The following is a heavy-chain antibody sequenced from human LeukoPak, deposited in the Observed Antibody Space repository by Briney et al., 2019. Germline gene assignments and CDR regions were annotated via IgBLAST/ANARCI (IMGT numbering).Heavy chain of an antibody. CDR1: EFTFSDFH. J-gene: IGHJ4*02. V-gene: IGHV3-11*04. Sequence: GGSLRLSCAASEFTFSDFHMNWIRQAPGKGLEWISHISNTGSTIYYADSVKGRFTISRDNAKNSLYLQVKSLRVEDTGVYYCAREGSRSSFYFDYWGQGTLVIVSS. D-gene: IGHD6-6*01. CDR3: AREGSRSSFYFDY. CDR2: ISNTGSTI.